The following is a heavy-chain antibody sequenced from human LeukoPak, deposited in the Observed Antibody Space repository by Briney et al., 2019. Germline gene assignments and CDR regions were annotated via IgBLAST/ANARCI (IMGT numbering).Heavy chain of an antibody. Sequence: PSETLSLTCAVYGGSFSGYYWSWIRQPPGKGLEWIGEINHSGSTNYNPSLKSRVTISVDTSKNQFSLKLSSVTAADTAVYYCASQGSSSVLYYWGQGTLVTVSS. CDR2: INHSGST. V-gene: IGHV4-34*01. CDR1: GGSFSGYY. J-gene: IGHJ4*02. D-gene: IGHD6-6*01. CDR3: ASQGSSSVLYY.